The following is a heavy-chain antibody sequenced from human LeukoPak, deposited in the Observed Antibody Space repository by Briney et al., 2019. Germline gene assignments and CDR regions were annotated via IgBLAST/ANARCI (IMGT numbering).Heavy chain of an antibody. D-gene: IGHD3-22*01. V-gene: IGHV1-46*01. Sequence: ASVKVSCKASGYTFTSYYMHWVRQAPGQGLEWMGIINPSGGSTSYAQKFQGRVTMTRDTSTSTVYMELGSLRSEDTAVYYCAREYDSSGYYRSNWFDPWGQGTLVTVSS. J-gene: IGHJ5*02. CDR2: INPSGGST. CDR3: AREYDSSGYYRSNWFDP. CDR1: GYTFTSYY.